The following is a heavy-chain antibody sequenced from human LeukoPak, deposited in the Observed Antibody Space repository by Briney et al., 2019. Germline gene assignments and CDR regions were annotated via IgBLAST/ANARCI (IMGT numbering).Heavy chain of an antibody. Sequence: ASVKVSCKASGYTFTGYHMHWVRQAPGQGLEWMGRINPNSGGTNYAQKFQGRVTMTRDTSISTAYMELSRLRSDDTAVYYCARVVFYSSGSKSNRVDYWGQGTLVTVSS. CDR3: ARVVFYSSGSKSNRVDY. D-gene: IGHD6-19*01. V-gene: IGHV1-2*06. CDR1: GYTFTGYH. CDR2: INPNSGGT. J-gene: IGHJ4*02.